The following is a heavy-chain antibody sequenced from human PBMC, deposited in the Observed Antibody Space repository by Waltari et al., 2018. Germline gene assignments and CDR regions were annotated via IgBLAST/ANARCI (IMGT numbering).Heavy chain of an antibody. CDR2: LWYDGSKK. CDR1: GFTFSSYG. Sequence: QVQLVESGGGVVQPGRSLRLSCAASGFTFSSYGMHWVRQAPGKGLEWVAGLWYDGSKKYYADSVKGRFTISRDNSKNTLYLQMNSLRAEDTAVYYCARDNYGDYVMYYFDYWGQGTLVTVSS. D-gene: IGHD4-17*01. J-gene: IGHJ4*02. CDR3: ARDNYGDYVMYYFDY. V-gene: IGHV3-33*01.